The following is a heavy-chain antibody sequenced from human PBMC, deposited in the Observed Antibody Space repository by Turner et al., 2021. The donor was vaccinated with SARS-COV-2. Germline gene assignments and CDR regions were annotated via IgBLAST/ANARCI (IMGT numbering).Heavy chain of an antibody. CDR2: ISHDATTK. J-gene: IGHJ4*02. Sequence: QVQLVESGGGVVQPGRSLRLSCVASVFSFSTYAMHWLRRAPGKGLEWVAVISHDATTKHYAESVKGRFTISRDNSKNTLFLQMDSLRGEDTALFHCARCGGDCSSQGVVPDYWGQGTLVIVSS. CDR3: ARCGGDCSSQGVVPDY. CDR1: VFSFSTYA. D-gene: IGHD2-21*02. V-gene: IGHV3-30-3*01.